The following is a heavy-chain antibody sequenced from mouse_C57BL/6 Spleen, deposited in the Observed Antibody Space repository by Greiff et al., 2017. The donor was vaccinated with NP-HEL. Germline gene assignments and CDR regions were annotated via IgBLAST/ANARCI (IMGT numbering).Heavy chain of an antibody. CDR1: GYTFTNYW. J-gene: IGHJ2*01. CDR3: ARWGDVDY. Sequence: VQLQQPGAELVRPGTSVKMSCKASGYTFTNYWIGWAKQRPGHGLEWIGDIYPGGGYTNYNEKFKGKATLTADKSSSTAYMQFSSLTSEDSAIYYCARWGDVDYWGQGTTLTVSS. D-gene: IGHD3-3*01. CDR2: IYPGGGYT. V-gene: IGHV1-63*01.